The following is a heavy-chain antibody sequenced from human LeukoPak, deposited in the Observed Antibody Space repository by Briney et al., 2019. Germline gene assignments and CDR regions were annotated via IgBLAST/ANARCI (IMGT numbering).Heavy chain of an antibody. J-gene: IGHJ5*02. Sequence: PSETLSLTCTVSGGSISSSSYYWGWIRQPPGKGLEWIGSIYYSGSTYYNPSLKSRVTISVDTSKNQFSLKLSSVTAADTAVYYCARLAVDGRGYGQNWFDPWGQGTLVTVSS. CDR3: ARLAVDGRGYGQNWFDP. CDR2: IYYSGST. V-gene: IGHV4-39*01. CDR1: GGSISSSSYY. D-gene: IGHD5-18*01.